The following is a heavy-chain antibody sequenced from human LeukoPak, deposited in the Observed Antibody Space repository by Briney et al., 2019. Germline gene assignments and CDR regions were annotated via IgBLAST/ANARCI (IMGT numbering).Heavy chain of an antibody. V-gene: IGHV1-69*01. CDR2: IIPIFGTA. J-gene: IGHJ4*02. CDR1: GGTFSSYA. D-gene: IGHD6-13*01. Sequence: GSSVKVSCKASGGTFSSYAISWVRQAPGQGLEWMGGIIPIFGTANYAQKFQGRVTITADESTSTAYMELSSLRSEDTAVYYCARVIAAAGILGLFDYWGQGTLVTVSS. CDR3: ARVIAAAGILGLFDY.